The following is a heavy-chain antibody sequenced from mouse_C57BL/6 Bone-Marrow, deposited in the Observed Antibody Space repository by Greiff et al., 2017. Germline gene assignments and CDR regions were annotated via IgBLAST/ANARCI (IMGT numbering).Heavy chain of an antibody. CDR2: INPSSGYT. CDR3: ARGGLQFAY. D-gene: IGHD2-4*01. J-gene: IGHJ3*01. Sequence: QVQLQQSGAELARPGASVKMSCKASGYTFTSYTMHWVKQRPGQGLEWIGYINPSSGYTKYNQKFKDKATLTADKSSSTAYMPLSSLTSEDSAVYYCARGGLQFAYWGQGTLVTVSA. V-gene: IGHV1-4*01. CDR1: GYTFTSYT.